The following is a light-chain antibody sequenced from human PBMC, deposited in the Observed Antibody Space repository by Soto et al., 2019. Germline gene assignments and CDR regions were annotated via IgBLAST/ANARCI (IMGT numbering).Light chain of an antibody. CDR1: SSEVGGYNY. CDR3: SSYTSSSTRV. V-gene: IGLV2-14*01. J-gene: IGLJ3*02. CDR2: EVS. Sequence: QSALTQPASVSGSPGQSITISCTGTSSEVGGYNYVSWYQQHPGKDPKLMIYEVSNRPSGVSNRFSGSKSGNTAALTISGLQAEDEADYYCSSYTSSSTRVFGGGTKVTVL.